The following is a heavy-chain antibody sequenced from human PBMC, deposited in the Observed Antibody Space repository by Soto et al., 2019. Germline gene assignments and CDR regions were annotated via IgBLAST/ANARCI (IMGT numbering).Heavy chain of an antibody. CDR2: ISSSSSTI. CDR1: GFTFSRYS. D-gene: IGHD2-2*03. CDR3: ARGGVGIGYYYYMDV. J-gene: IGHJ6*03. Sequence: PGGSLRLSCAASGFTFSRYSMNWVRQAPGKGLEWVSYISSSSSTIYYADSVKGRFTISRDNAKNSLYLQMNSLRAEDTAVYYCARGGVGIGYYYYMDVWGKGTTVTVSS. V-gene: IGHV3-48*01.